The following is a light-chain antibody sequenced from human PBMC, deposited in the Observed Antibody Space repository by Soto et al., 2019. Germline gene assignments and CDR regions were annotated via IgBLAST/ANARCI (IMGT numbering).Light chain of an antibody. CDR3: QQYNSYVLT. V-gene: IGKV1-5*01. Sequence: DIQMTQSPPTLSASVGDRVTITCRASQPISSWLAWYHQKPGKAPKLLIYDASTLERGVPSRFSGSGSGTEFTLTISSLQPDDFATYYCQQYNSYVLTFGGGTKVDIK. CDR2: DAS. J-gene: IGKJ4*01. CDR1: QPISSW.